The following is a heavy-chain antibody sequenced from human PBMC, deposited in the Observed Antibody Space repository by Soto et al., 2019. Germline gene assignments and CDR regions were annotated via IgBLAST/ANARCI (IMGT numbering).Heavy chain of an antibody. V-gene: IGHV1-18*01. D-gene: IGHD4-17*01. CDR2: ISIYNGNT. Sequence: QVQLVQSGAEVNKPGASVKVSCKASGYTFTSYGISWVRQAPGQGLEWMGWISIYNGNTNYAQKLQGGVTMTTDTSTSTAYMELRSLRSDDTAVYYCARDVRSHDYGHYYYGMDVWGQGTTVTVSS. CDR3: ARDVRSHDYGHYYYGMDV. CDR1: GYTFTSYG. J-gene: IGHJ6*02.